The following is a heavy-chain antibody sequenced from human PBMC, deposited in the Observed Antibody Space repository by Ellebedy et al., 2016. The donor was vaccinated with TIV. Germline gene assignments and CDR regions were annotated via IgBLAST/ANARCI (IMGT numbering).Heavy chain of an antibody. V-gene: IGHV3-9*01. CDR2: IRWNSDTI. CDR1: GFTFSSYW. J-gene: IGHJ4*02. CDR3: AMETSGWIDH. Sequence: SLKISXAASGFTFSSYWMHWVRQAPGKGLEWVSHIRWNSDTIGYADSVKGRFTISRDNAKNSLYLEMNSLRVEDTGLYYCAMETSGWIDHWGQGTLVTVSS. D-gene: IGHD6-19*01.